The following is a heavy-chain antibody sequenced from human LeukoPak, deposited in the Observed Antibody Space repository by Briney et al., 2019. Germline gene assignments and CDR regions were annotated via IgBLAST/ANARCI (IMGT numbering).Heavy chain of an antibody. J-gene: IGHJ3*02. Sequence: IPSETLSLTCSVSGGSISTSSQYWVRIRQTPGKGLEWIGSLYYAGSTYNNPSLESRVTISIDTSKNQFSLRLTSVTAADTAVYFCARPFYSSGWYGAFDIWGPGTMVTVSS. CDR2: LYYAGST. V-gene: IGHV4-39*01. CDR3: ARPFYSSGWYGAFDI. D-gene: IGHD6-19*01. CDR1: GGSISTSSQY.